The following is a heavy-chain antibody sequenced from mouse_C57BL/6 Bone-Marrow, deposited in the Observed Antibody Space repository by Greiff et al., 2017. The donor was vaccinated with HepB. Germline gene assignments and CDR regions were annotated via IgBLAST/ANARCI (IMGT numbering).Heavy chain of an antibody. D-gene: IGHD1-1*01. CDR1: GSNFKDYF. V-gene: IGHV14-2*01. CDR3: ARSPYYYGSREGDFDY. CDR2: IDPEDGEH. J-gene: IGHJ2*01. Sequence: VQLQQSGAELVKPGASVKFSCTASGSNFKDYFMHWVKQRPEQGLEGIGRIDPEDGEHKYAPKFKGKATIQADTSSNTAYLQLSSLTSEDTAVYYCARSPYYYGSREGDFDYWGQGTTLTVSS.